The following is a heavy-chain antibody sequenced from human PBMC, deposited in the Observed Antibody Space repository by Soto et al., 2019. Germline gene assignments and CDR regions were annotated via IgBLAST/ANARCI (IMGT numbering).Heavy chain of an antibody. CDR3: ARGMYYDFWSGYYTDYYYYGMDV. CDR1: GGSISSGGYY. J-gene: IGHJ6*02. D-gene: IGHD3-3*01. CDR2: IYYSGST. V-gene: IGHV4-31*03. Sequence: SETLSLTCTVSGGSISSGGYYWSWIRQHPGKGLEWIGYIYYSGSTYYNPSLKSRVTISVDTSKNQFSLKLSSVTAADTAVYYCARGMYYDFWSGYYTDYYYYGMDVWGQGTTVTVS.